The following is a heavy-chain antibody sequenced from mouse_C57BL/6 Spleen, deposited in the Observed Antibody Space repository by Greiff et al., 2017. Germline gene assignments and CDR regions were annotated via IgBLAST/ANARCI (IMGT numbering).Heavy chain of an antibody. CDR1: GYTFSDYG. Sequence: EVKLVESGGGLVKPGGSLKLSCAASGYTFSDYGMHWVRQTPEKGLEWVAYISSGSSTNNYTDKLKGQFTISTDNSNNTLFLQMTSLRSEDSAMYYCASRFCDGYYYAMGYWGQGTSVTVSS. CDR3: ASRFCDGYYYAMGY. V-gene: IGHV5-17*01. CDR2: ISSGSSTN. J-gene: IGHJ4*01. D-gene: IGHD1-1*01.